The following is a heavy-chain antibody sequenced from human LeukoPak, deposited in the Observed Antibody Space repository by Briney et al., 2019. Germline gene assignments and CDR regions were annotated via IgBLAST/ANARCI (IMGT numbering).Heavy chain of an antibody. J-gene: IGHJ6*02. V-gene: IGHV3-23*01. CDR2: ISSTGGTT. D-gene: IGHD3-10*01. CDR1: GFNFRDYA. Sequence: GGSLRLSCAASGFNFRDYAMSWVRQAPGKGLEWVSSISSTGGTTYYADSVKGRFTISRDNAKNTLYLQMNSLRAEDTAVYYCASPYGSGYYGMDVWGQGTTVTVSS. CDR3: ASPYGSGYYGMDV.